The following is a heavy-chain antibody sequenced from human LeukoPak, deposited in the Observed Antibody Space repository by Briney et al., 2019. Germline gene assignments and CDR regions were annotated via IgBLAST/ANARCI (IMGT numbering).Heavy chain of an antibody. V-gene: IGHV4-4*07. J-gene: IGHJ3*02. CDR1: GGSISSYY. CDR2: IYTSGST. D-gene: IGHD1-26*01. CDR3: AGRAQDDAFDI. Sequence: SETLSLTCTVSGGSISSYYWSWIRQPAGKGLKWIGRIYTSGSTNYNPSLKSRVTMSVDTSKNQFSLKLSSVTAADTAVYYCAGRAQDDAFDIWGQGTMVTVSS.